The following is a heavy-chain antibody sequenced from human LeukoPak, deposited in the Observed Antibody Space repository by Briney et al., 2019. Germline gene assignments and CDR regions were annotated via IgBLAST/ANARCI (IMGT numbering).Heavy chain of an antibody. CDR1: GFTFSSYW. V-gene: IGHV3-7*03. Sequence: PGGSLRLSCAASGFTFSSYWMSWVRQAPGKGLEWVANIEQDGSEKYYVDSVKGRFTISRDNSKNTLYLQMNSLRAEDTTVYYCAAKTRLSEVTSYYYVDVWGKGTTATVSS. D-gene: IGHD3-10*01. CDR2: IEQDGSEK. J-gene: IGHJ6*03. CDR3: AAKTRLSEVTSYYYVDV.